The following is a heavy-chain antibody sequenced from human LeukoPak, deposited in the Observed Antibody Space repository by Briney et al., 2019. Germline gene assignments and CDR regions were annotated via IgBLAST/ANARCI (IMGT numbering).Heavy chain of an antibody. J-gene: IGHJ4*02. Sequence: SETLSLTCAVYGGSFSGYYWSWIRQPPGKGLEWIGEINHSGSTNYNPSLKSRVTISVDTSKNQFSLKLSSVTAADTAVYYCARDLGIAVGRWGQGTLVTVSS. CDR3: ARDLGIAVGR. CDR1: GGSFSGYY. CDR2: INHSGST. V-gene: IGHV4-34*01. D-gene: IGHD6-19*01.